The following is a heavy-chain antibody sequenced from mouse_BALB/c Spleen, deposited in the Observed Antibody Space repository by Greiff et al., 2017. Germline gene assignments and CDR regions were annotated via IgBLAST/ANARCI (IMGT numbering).Heavy chain of an antibody. Sequence: EVMLVESGAELVRSGASVKLSCTASGFNIKDYYMHWVKQRPEQGLEWIGWIDPENGDTEYAPKFQGKATMTADTSSNTAYLQLSSLTSEDTAVYYCNAVFYDGYYGYWGQGTTLTVSS. D-gene: IGHD2-3*01. CDR2: IDPENGDT. CDR3: NAVFYDGYYGY. CDR1: GFNIKDYY. V-gene: IGHV14-4*02. J-gene: IGHJ2*01.